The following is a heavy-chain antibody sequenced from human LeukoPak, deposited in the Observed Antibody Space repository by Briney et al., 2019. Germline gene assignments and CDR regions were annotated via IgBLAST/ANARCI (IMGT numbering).Heavy chain of an antibody. D-gene: IGHD6-13*01. V-gene: IGHV1-8*01. CDR1: GYTFTSYD. CDR3: ARGRTGIAAAGFDY. CDR2: MNPNSGNT. Sequence: ASVKVSCKASGYTFTSYDINWVRQATGQGLEWMGWMNPNSGNTGYAQKFQGRVTMTRNTSISTAYMELSSLRSGDTAVYYCARGRTGIAAAGFDYWGQGTLVTVSS. J-gene: IGHJ4*02.